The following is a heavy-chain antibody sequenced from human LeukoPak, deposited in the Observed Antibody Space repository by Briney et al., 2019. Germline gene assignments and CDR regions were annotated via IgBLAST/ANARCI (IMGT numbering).Heavy chain of an antibody. CDR3: ARGTGYYLIFPFDY. Sequence: GGSLRLSCAASGFTFRDFYMSWIRQAPGKGLEWVSYISSSGTTIYYADSVKGRFTISRDNAKNSLYLQMNSLRAEDTALYYCARGTGYYLIFPFDYWGQGTLVTVSS. D-gene: IGHD3-9*01. V-gene: IGHV3-11*01. CDR2: ISSSGTTI. J-gene: IGHJ4*02. CDR1: GFTFRDFY.